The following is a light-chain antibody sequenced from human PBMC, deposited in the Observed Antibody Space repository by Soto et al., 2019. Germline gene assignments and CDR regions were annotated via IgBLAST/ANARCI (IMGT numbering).Light chain of an antibody. CDR3: QQYYSTPPLT. CDR1: QSVLYSSNNKNY. J-gene: IGKJ4*01. CDR2: WAS. V-gene: IGKV4-1*01. Sequence: DIVMTQSPDSLAVSLGERATINCKSSQSVLYSSNNKNYLAWYQQKPGQPPKLLIYWASTRESGGPDRFSGSGSGKDFTLTISSLQAEDVAVYYCQQYYSTPPLTFGGGTKVEIK.